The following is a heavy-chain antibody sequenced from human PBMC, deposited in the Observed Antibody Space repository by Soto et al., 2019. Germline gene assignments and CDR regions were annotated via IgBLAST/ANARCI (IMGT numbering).Heavy chain of an antibody. D-gene: IGHD3-9*01. CDR2: ISGSGGST. V-gene: IGHV3-23*01. Sequence: GGSLRLSCAASGFTFSSYAMSWVRQAPGKGLEWVSAISGSGGSTYYADSVKGRFTISRDNSKNTLYLQMNSLGAEDTAVYYCAKAVFPRLRYFDWRAFDIWGQGTMVTVSS. CDR3: AKAVFPRLRYFDWRAFDI. J-gene: IGHJ3*02. CDR1: GFTFSSYA.